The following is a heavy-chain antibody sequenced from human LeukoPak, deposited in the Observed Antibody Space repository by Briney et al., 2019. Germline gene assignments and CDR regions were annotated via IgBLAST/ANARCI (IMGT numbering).Heavy chain of an antibody. CDR2: IRKDGSEK. Sequence: GGSLRLSCAASGFTFSSYWMSWVRQAPGKGLEWVANIRKDGSEKYYVDSVKGRLTISRDNAKTSLYLQMNSLRAEDTAVYYCARDFKSSGYHDYWGQGTLVTVSS. J-gene: IGHJ4*02. CDR3: ARDFKSSGYHDY. V-gene: IGHV3-7*04. D-gene: IGHD3-22*01. CDR1: GFTFSSYW.